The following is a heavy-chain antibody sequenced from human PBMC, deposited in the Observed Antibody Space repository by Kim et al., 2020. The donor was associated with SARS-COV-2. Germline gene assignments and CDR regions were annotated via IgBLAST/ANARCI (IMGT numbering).Heavy chain of an antibody. V-gene: IGHV4-34*01. CDR1: GGSFSGYY. CDR3: ARAVVPVYGSGSYYTNGY. J-gene: IGHJ4*02. Sequence: SETLSLTCAVYGGSFSGYYWSWIRQPPGKGLEWIGEINHSGSTNYNPSLKSRVTISVDTSKNQFSLKLSSVTAADTAVYYCARAVVPVYGSGSYYTNGYWGQGTLVTVSS. D-gene: IGHD3-10*01. CDR2: INHSGST.